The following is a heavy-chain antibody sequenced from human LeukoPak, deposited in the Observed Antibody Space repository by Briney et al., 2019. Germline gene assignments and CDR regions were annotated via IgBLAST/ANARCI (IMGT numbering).Heavy chain of an antibody. Sequence: SVKVSCKASGGTFSSYAISWVRQAPGQGLEWMVGIIPIFGTANYAQKFQGRVTITADESTSTAYMELSSLGSEDTAVYYCARDVAVAGEPYYFDYWGQGTLVTVSS. CDR1: GGTFSSYA. CDR2: IIPIFGTA. V-gene: IGHV1-69*13. CDR3: ARDVAVAGEPYYFDY. J-gene: IGHJ4*02. D-gene: IGHD6-19*01.